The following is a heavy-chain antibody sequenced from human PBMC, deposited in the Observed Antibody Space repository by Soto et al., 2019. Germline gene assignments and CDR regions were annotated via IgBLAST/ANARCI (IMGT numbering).Heavy chain of an antibody. CDR3: ARFGPCISASCEGNYYYGMDV. D-gene: IGHD2-2*01. CDR1: GGSVGGYY. Sequence: PSETLSLTCAVYGGSVGGYYWSWVRQPPGKGLEWIGEIYHSGSTNYNPSLKSRVTISVDKSKNQFSLNLSSVTAADTAVYYCARFGPCISASCEGNYYYGMDVWGQGTTVTVSS. V-gene: IGHV4-34*01. J-gene: IGHJ6*02. CDR2: IYHSGST.